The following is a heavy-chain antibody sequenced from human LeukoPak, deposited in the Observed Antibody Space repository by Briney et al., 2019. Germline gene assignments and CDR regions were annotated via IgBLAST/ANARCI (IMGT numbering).Heavy chain of an antibody. V-gene: IGHV3-53*01. CDR2: IYSGGST. D-gene: IGHD3-22*01. J-gene: IGHJ4*02. Sequence: GGSLRLSCTVSGFTVSTNSMSWVRQTPGKGLEWVSFIYSGGSTHYSDSVKGRFTISRDNSINTLYLQMISLRAEDTAVYYCTRTFYLDSSSYFYFWGLGTLVTVSS. CDR1: GFTVSTNS. CDR3: TRTFYLDSSSYFYF.